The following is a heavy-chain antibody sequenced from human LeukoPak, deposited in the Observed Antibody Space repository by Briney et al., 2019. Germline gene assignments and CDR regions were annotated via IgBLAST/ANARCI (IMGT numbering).Heavy chain of an antibody. CDR1: GFIFTSSA. CDR3: AAVRNYYYGSGSYYNGEYYFDY. Sequence: ASVKVSCKASGFIFTSSAVQWVRQARGQRLEGIGWIFVGSGNTNYAQKFQERVTITRGMSTSTAYMELSSLRSEDTAVYYCAAVRNYYYGSGSYYNGEYYFDYWGQGTLVTVSS. V-gene: IGHV1-58*01. J-gene: IGHJ4*02. CDR2: IFVGSGNT. D-gene: IGHD3-10*01.